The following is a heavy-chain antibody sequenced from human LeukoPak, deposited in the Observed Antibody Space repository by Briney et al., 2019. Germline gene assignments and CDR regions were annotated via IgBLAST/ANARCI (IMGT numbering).Heavy chain of an antibody. CDR1: GFTFSSYA. CDR2: ISYDGSNK. J-gene: IGHJ2*01. D-gene: IGHD6-19*01. CDR3: ARDFYSIAVAGYFDL. V-gene: IGHV3-30-3*01. Sequence: GRSLRLSCAASGFTFSSYAMHWVRQAPGKGLEWVAVISYDGSNKYYADSVKGRFTISRDNSKNTLCLQMNSLRAEDTAVYYCARDFYSIAVAGYFDLWGRGTLVTVSS.